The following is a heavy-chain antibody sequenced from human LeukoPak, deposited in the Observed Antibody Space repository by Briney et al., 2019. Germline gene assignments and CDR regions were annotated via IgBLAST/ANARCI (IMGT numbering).Heavy chain of an antibody. D-gene: IGHD2-15*01. CDR1: GYTFTSYD. V-gene: IGHV1-8*01. J-gene: IGHJ4*02. Sequence: GASVKVSCKASGYTFTSYDINWVRQATGQGLEWMGWMNPNSGNTGYAQKFQGRVTMTRNTSISTAYMELSSLRSEDTAVCYCARGHCSGGSCYSIVYDYWGQGTLVTVSS. CDR3: ARGHCSGGSCYSIVYDY. CDR2: MNPNSGNT.